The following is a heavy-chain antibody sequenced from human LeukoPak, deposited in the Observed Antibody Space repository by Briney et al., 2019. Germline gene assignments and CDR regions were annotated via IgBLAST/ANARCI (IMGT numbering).Heavy chain of an antibody. V-gene: IGHV4-61*01. CDR1: GGSVSSGSYY. Sequence: SETLSLTCTVSGGSVSSGSYYWSWIRQPPGKGLEWIGYIYYSGGTNYNPSLKSRVTISVDTSKNQFSLKLSSVTAADTAEYYCARALYYDSSGYYSSSYYYFQHWGQGTLVTVSS. D-gene: IGHD3-22*01. J-gene: IGHJ1*01. CDR2: IYYSGGT. CDR3: ARALYYDSSGYYSSSYYYFQH.